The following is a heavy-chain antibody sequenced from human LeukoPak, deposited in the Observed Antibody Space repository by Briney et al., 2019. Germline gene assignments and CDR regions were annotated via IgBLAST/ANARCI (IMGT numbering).Heavy chain of an antibody. CDR1: GGSFSGYY. Sequence: KASETLSLTCAVYGGSFSGYYWSWIRQPPGKGLEWIGSIYYSGSTYYNPSLKSRVTISVDTSKNQFSLKLSSVTAADTAVYYCARSHVVVVAATPVGWFDPWGQGTLVTVSS. CDR3: ARSHVVVVAATPVGWFDP. CDR2: IYYSGST. J-gene: IGHJ5*02. D-gene: IGHD2-15*01. V-gene: IGHV4-34*01.